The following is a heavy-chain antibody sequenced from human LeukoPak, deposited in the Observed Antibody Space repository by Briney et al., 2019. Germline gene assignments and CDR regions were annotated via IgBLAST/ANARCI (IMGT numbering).Heavy chain of an antibody. V-gene: IGHV1-46*01. Sequence: GASVKVSCKASGYTFSSYYMHWVRQAPGQGLEWMGVINPSGGSTSYAQKFQGRVAMTRDTSTSTVYMELSSLRSEDTAIYYCARIGSGYPFDYWGQGTLVTVSS. CDR2: INPSGGST. CDR1: GYTFSSYY. CDR3: ARIGSGYPFDY. J-gene: IGHJ4*02. D-gene: IGHD5-18*01.